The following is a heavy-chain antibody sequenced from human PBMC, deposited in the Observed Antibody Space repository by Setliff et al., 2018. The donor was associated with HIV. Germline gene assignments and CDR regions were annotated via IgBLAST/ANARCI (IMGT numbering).Heavy chain of an antibody. V-gene: IGHV1-2*06. CDR2: IHPNTGST. D-gene: IGHD3-16*01. CDR1: GHTFTAYY. CDR3: AKQGYADSLYAFDV. J-gene: IGHJ3*01. Sequence: ASVKVSCKTSGHTFTAYYIYWVRQAPGHGLELMGRIHPNTGSTNYLQKFQGRVSITRDTSMSTVYMTLTGLTSDDTAVYYCAKQGYADSLYAFDVWGQGTMVTVSS.